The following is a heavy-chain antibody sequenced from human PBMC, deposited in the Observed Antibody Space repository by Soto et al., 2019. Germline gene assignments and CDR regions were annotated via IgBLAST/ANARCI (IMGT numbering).Heavy chain of an antibody. D-gene: IGHD2-21*02. J-gene: IGHJ4*02. Sequence: TLSLTCAVSGGSISSGGYSWSWIRQPPGKGLEWIGYIYHSGSTYYNPSLKSRVTISVDRSKNQFSLKLSSVTAADTAVYYCARGAVTATHFDYWGQGTLVTVSS. CDR3: ARGAVTATHFDY. CDR2: IYHSGST. CDR1: GGSISSGGYS. V-gene: IGHV4-30-2*01.